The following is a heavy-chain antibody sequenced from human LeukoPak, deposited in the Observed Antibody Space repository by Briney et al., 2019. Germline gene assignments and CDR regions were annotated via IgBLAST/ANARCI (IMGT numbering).Heavy chain of an antibody. Sequence: GSVKVSCKASGYTFTSYAIHWVRQAPGQRLEWMGWISAGNGNTKYSQNFQGRVTFISNTSATTAFMELSSLRSEDAAVYYCARDSGSGNNGYWGQGTLVTVSS. J-gene: IGHJ4*02. CDR2: ISAGNGNT. CDR3: ARDSGSGNNGY. D-gene: IGHD1-26*01. V-gene: IGHV1-3*01. CDR1: GYTFTSYA.